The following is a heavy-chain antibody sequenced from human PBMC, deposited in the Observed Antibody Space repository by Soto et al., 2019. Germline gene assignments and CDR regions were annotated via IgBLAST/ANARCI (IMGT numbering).Heavy chain of an antibody. V-gene: IGHV4-59*01. CDR1: GGSISSYY. J-gene: IGHJ3*01. D-gene: IGHD4-17*01. Sequence: QVQLQESGPGLVKPSETLSLTCTVSGGSISSYYWSWIRQPPGKGLEWIGYIYYSGSTNYNPSLKSRDTISVDTSKNQFSLKLSSVTAADTAVYYCAGTEAPYGGNSSWGQGTMVTVSS. CDR3: AGTEAPYGGNSS. CDR2: IYYSGST.